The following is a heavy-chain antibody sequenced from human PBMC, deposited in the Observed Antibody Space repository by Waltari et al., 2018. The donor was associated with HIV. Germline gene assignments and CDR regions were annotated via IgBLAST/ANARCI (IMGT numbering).Heavy chain of an antibody. V-gene: IGHV3-7*01. J-gene: IGHJ2*01. CDR2: IKQEGGEK. Sequence: ELQLVESGGGSVQYGGSLRLSCAASGLTFSSHWMSWVRQAPGTGREWVRETKQEWGAKIKQEGGEKYYVDAVKGRCTSSRDNAKNSLYLQMNSLGVEDTAVYYCARVHGYYNDGSGYRRYFDLWGRGTLVTVSS. D-gene: IGHD3-22*01. CDR3: ARVHGYYNDGSGYRRYFDL. CDR1: GLTFSSHW.